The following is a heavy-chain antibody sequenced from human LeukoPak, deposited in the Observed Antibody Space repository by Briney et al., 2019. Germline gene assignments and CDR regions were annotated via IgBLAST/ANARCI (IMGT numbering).Heavy chain of an antibody. D-gene: IGHD3-3*01. V-gene: IGHV3-23*01. Sequence: GGSLRLSCAASGFTFGNYVMSWVRQAPGEGLEWVSAISGGGSNTYYADSVKGRFTISRDNSKNTLYLHMNSLRAEDTAVYYCVSSLGNYDFWSGTWGQGTLVTVSS. CDR1: GFTFGNYV. CDR2: ISGGGSNT. CDR3: VSSLGNYDFWSGT. J-gene: IGHJ5*02.